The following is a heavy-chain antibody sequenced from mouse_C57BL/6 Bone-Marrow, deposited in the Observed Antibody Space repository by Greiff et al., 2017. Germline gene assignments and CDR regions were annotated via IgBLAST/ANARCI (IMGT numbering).Heavy chain of an antibody. CDR2: IYPRDGST. V-gene: IGHV1-78*01. CDR1: GYTFTDHT. D-gene: IGHD1-1*01. J-gene: IGHJ3*01. CDR3: ARDIYYGSSSPWFAY. Sequence: VQLQQSDAEFVKPGASVKISCKVSGYTFTDHTIHWMKQRPEQGLEWIGYIYPRDGSTKYNEKFKGKATLTADKSSSTAYMHLNILTSEDSAVYFCARDIYYGSSSPWFAYWGQGTLVTVSA.